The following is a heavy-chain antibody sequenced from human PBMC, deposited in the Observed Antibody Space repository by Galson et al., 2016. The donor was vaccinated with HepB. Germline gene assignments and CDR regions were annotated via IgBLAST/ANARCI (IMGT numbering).Heavy chain of an antibody. CDR3: ARERNYYGMDV. V-gene: IGHV4-61*08. CDR2: IYYSGST. Sequence: ETLSLTCAVSGGSVSSGGYYWTWIRQPPGKGLEWIGYIYYSGSTKYNPSLKSRVTISVDTSKNQFSLKLSSVTAADTAVYYCARERNYYGMDVWGQGTTVTVSS. J-gene: IGHJ6*02. CDR1: GGSVSSGGYY.